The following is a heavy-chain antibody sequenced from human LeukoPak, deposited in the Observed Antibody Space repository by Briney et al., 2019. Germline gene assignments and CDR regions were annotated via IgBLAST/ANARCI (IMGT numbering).Heavy chain of an antibody. CDR3: ARRGRIAAAGTDQYYFDY. V-gene: IGHV3-7*01. J-gene: IGHJ4*02. Sequence: GGSLRLSCAASGFTFSSYWMSWVRQAPGKGLEWEANIKQDGSEKYYVDSVKGRFTISRDNAKNSLYLQMNSLRAEDTAVYYCARRGRIAAAGTDQYYFDYWGQGTLVTVSS. D-gene: IGHD6-13*01. CDR1: GFTFSSYW. CDR2: IKQDGSEK.